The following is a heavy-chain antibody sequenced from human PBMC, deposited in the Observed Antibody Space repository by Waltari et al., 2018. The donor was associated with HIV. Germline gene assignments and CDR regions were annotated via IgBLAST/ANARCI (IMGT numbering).Heavy chain of an antibody. CDR1: GFTFGRYA. Sequence: EVQLVESGGGLAKPGGSRRLSCAASGFTFGRYAINWVRQAQGKGLEWIAYISRSSDYIYYADSVKGRFIISRDNAKNSVFLDMNNMRDVDTAVYYCTATVTTRGTFDYWGQGTMVPVS. CDR3: TATVTTRGTFDY. V-gene: IGHV3-21*06. CDR2: ISRSSDYI. D-gene: IGHD4-17*01. J-gene: IGHJ4*02.